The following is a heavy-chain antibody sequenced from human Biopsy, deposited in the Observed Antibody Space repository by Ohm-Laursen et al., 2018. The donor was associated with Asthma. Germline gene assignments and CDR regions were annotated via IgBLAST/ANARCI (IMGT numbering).Heavy chain of an antibody. CDR1: GFRFPIYG. D-gene: IGHD1-20*01. Sequence: SLRLSCAASGFRFPIYGMHWVRQGPGKGPEWVALISYDGRETGYVDSVKGRFTISRDNSKNTLYLQMNSLRGEDTAVYYCAKGRYKWNDGYYGLDVWGQGTTVTVSS. CDR2: ISYDGRET. CDR3: AKGRYKWNDGYYGLDV. V-gene: IGHV3-30*18. J-gene: IGHJ6*02.